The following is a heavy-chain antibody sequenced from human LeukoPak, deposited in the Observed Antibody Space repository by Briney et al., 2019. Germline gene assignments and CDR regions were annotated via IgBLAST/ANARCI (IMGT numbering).Heavy chain of an antibody. CDR2: ISRSTETT. J-gene: IGHJ4*02. CDR3: AKRAAVSGIVGPFDY. D-gene: IGHD6-19*01. V-gene: IGHV3-23*01. CDR1: GFTFSSFA. Sequence: PGGPLRLSCAASGFTFSSFALSWVRQAPGKGLEWVSSISRSTETTLYADSVKGRFTISRDNSKNTGFLQMNNLRAEDTAVYYCAKRAAVSGIVGPFDYWGQGTLVTVSS.